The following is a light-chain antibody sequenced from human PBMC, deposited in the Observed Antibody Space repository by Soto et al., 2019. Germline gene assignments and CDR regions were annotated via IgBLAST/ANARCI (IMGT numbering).Light chain of an antibody. V-gene: IGLV2-14*01. CDR1: RSDVGNYNY. CDR2: EVG. CDR3: NSYTTSSLWV. J-gene: IGLJ3*02. Sequence: QSVLTQPASVSGSPGQSITISCTGTRSDVGNYNYVSWYQQHPGKAPKLIIYEVGNRPSGVSNRFSGSKSGNTASLTISRLQSEDEADYYCNSYTTSSLWVFGGGTKLTVL.